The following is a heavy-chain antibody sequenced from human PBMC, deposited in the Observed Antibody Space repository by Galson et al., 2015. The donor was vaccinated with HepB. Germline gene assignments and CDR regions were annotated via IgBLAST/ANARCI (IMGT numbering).Heavy chain of an antibody. J-gene: IGHJ4*02. CDR2: IIPIFGTA. D-gene: IGHD6-19*01. Sequence: SVKVSCKASGGTFSSYAISWVRQAPGQGLEWMGGIIPIFGTANYAQKFQGRVTITADESTSTAYMELSSLRSEDTAVYYCATVAGTNNLYFDYWGQGTLVTVSS. V-gene: IGHV1-69*13. CDR3: ATVAGTNNLYFDY. CDR1: GGTFSSYA.